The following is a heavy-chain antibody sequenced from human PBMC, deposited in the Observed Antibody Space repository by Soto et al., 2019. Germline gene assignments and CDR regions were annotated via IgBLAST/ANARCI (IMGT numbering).Heavy chain of an antibody. D-gene: IGHD6-19*01. Sequence: GGSLRLSCAASGFTFSAFAMTWVRQPPGQGLEWVSTVIGSGAYTFDADSVKGRFTISRDNSKDTLYLQMNSLRSDDTAVYYCARANSSGWYFSDYWGQGTLVTVSS. CDR2: VIGSGAYT. CDR3: ARANSSGWYFSDY. V-gene: IGHV3-23*01. J-gene: IGHJ4*02. CDR1: GFTFSAFA.